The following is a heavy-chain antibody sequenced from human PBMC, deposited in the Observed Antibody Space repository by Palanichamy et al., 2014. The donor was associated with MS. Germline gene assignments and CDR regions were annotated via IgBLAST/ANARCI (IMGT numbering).Heavy chain of an antibody. J-gene: IGHJ4*02. Sequence: QVQLVQSGAEVKKPGVLGEGSPARLLETPSANMESTGCDRPPDKGLSGWEGSFLSLEMANYAQKFQGRVTIIADKSTSTAFMELNSLRSEDTAVYYCARGGYYDFWSGYSNSSHFDYWGQGTLVTVSS. CDR3: ARGGYYDFWSGYSNSSHFDY. CDR2: SFLSLEMA. D-gene: IGHD3-3*01. V-gene: IGHV1-69*04. CDR1: ETPSANM.